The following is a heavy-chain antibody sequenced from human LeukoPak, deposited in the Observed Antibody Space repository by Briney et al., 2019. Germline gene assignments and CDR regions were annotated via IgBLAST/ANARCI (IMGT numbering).Heavy chain of an antibody. J-gene: IGHJ4*02. CDR1: GYSFSNYW. Sequence: GESLKISCKASGYSFSNYWSGWVRQVPGKGLEWMGIVYPRDSDTRYSPSFQGQVNISADKSISTAYLQWSSLKASDTAVYYCARPGERSRRDWNLDQWGQGTLVTVSS. CDR2: VYPRDSDT. D-gene: IGHD1-1*01. CDR3: ARPGERSRRDWNLDQ. V-gene: IGHV5-51*01.